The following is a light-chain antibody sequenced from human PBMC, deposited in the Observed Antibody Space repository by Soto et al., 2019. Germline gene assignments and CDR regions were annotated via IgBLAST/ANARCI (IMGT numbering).Light chain of an antibody. J-gene: IGKJ1*01. CDR1: QSISSNY. V-gene: IGKV3-20*01. Sequence: EIVLTQSPGTLSLSPGERATLSCRASQSISSNYLAWYQQKPGQAPRLLIYGASSRATGIPDRFRGSGSGTDFTLIISRLEPEDFAVYYCQQYGSSPRTFGQGTKVEIQ. CDR2: GAS. CDR3: QQYGSSPRT.